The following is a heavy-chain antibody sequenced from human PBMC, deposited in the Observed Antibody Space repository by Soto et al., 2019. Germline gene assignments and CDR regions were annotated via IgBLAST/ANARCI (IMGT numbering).Heavy chain of an antibody. CDR2: LQTDGSHP. CDR1: GFKFDYYW. D-gene: IGHD2-21*02. J-gene: IGHJ4*02. CDR3: ARGGDPDY. V-gene: IGHV3-74*01. Sequence: EVQLVESGGGLVQPGGSLRLSCVASGFKFDYYWMHWVRQAPGGGLMWISRLQTDGSHPAYADSVKGRFTISRDNAKNTLYLQMNNLRVEETAIYYCARGGDPDYWGQGTVVTVSS.